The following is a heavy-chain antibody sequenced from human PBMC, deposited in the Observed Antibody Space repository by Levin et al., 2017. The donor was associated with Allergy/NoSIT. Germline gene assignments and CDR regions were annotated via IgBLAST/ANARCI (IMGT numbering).Heavy chain of an antibody. CDR2: IYYSGST. Sequence: PSETLSLTCTVSGGSVNSYYWSWIRQPPGKGLEWIGYIYYSGSTNYNPSLKSRVTISVDTSKNQFSLKLSSVTAADTAVYYCARGKTTFDLWGRGTLVTVSS. CDR3: ARGKTTFDL. CDR1: GGSVNSYY. V-gene: IGHV4-59*02. J-gene: IGHJ2*01. D-gene: IGHD1-1*01.